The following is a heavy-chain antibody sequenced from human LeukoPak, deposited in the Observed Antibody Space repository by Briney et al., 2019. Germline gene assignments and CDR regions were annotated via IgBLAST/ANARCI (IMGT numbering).Heavy chain of an antibody. CDR1: GYTFTGYY. J-gene: IGHJ5*02. D-gene: IGHD3-22*01. V-gene: IGHV1-2*02. CDR2: INPNSGGT. Sequence: ASVKVSCKASGYTFTGYYMHWVRQAPGQGLEWMGWINPNSGGTNYAQKFQGRVTMTRDTSISTAYMELSRLRSDDTAVYYCARDNRNYDSGGGMGFDPWGQGTLVTVSS. CDR3: ARDNRNYDSGGGMGFDP.